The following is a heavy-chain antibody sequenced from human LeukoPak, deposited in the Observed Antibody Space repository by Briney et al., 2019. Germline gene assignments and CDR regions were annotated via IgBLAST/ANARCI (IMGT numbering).Heavy chain of an antibody. Sequence: SETLSLTCAVYGGSFSGYYWSWIRQPPGKGLEWIGEINHSGSTNYNPSLKSRVTISADTSKNQFSLKLSSVTAADTAVYYCARAVVPGQFVDYWGQGTLVTVSS. CDR2: INHSGST. CDR3: ARAVVPGQFVDY. D-gene: IGHD4-23*01. J-gene: IGHJ4*02. V-gene: IGHV4-34*01. CDR1: GGSFSGYY.